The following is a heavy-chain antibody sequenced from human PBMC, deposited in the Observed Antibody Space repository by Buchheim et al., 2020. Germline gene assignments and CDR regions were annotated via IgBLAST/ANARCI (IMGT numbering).Heavy chain of an antibody. CDR2: INSDGSST. CDR1: GFTFSSYW. Sequence: EVQLVESGGGLVQPGGSLRLSCAASGFTFSSYWMHWVRQAPGKGLVWVSRINSDGSSTSYADSVKGRFTISRDDAKNQLYLQVNSLRAEDTAVYYCARGGGNWNDWDNWFDPWGQGTL. J-gene: IGHJ5*02. V-gene: IGHV3-74*01. D-gene: IGHD1-1*01. CDR3: ARGGGNWNDWDNWFDP.